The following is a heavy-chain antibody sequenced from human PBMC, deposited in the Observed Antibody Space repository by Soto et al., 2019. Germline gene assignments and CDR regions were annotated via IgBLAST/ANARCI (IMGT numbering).Heavy chain of an antibody. CDR3: AGGEVDTAPFDP. CDR2: INPNSVNT. V-gene: IGHV1-2*02. D-gene: IGHD5-18*01. CDR1: GYTFTGYY. J-gene: IGHJ5*02. Sequence: QVQLVQSGAEVKKPGASVKVSCKASGYTFTGYYMHWVRQAPGQGLEWMGWINPNSVNTKYVQKVQGRVILPRATSIRTAYMELSRLTSDDQAVYYCAGGEVDTAPFDPWGQGTLVTVSS.